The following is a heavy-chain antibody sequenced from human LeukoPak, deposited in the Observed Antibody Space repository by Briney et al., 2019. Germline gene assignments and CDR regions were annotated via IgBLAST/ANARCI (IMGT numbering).Heavy chain of an antibody. CDR1: GFTLGSYW. V-gene: IGHV3-74*01. Sequence: GGSLRLSCAASGFTLGSYWMHWVRQAPGKGLVWVSRIKTDGSSTNYADSVKGRFTISRDNVKNTVYLQMDSLRAEDTAVYYCARGDLDYWGQETLVTVSS. J-gene: IGHJ4*02. CDR3: ARGDLDY. CDR2: IKTDGSST.